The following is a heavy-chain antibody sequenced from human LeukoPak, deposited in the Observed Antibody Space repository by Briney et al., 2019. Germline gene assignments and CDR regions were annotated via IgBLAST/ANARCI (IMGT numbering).Heavy chain of an antibody. CDR2: IRSSSSTI. CDR1: GFTFSSYS. V-gene: IGHV3-48*04. D-gene: IGHD4-23*01. J-gene: IGHJ6*02. CDR3: AGGWPALRLGTYGMDV. Sequence: GGSLRLSCTASGFTFSSYSMNWVRQAPGKGLEWVSYIRSSSSTIYYADSVKGRFTISRDNAKNSLYLQMNSLRAEDTAVYYCAGGWPALRLGTYGMDVWGQETTVTVSS.